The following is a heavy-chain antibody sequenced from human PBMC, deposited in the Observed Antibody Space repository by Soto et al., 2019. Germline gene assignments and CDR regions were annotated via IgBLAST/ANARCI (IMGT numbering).Heavy chain of an antibody. J-gene: IGHJ6*03. CDR3: ARLRAEDIVVAAGYYYYYYMDV. D-gene: IGHD2-2*01. Sequence: GGSLRLSCAASGFTFSSYSMNWVRQAPGKGLEWVSSISSSSSYIYYADSVKGRFTISRDNAKNSLYLQMNSLRAEDTAVYYCARLRAEDIVVAAGYYYYYYMDVWGKGTTVTVSS. V-gene: IGHV3-21*01. CDR2: ISSSSSYI. CDR1: GFTFSSYS.